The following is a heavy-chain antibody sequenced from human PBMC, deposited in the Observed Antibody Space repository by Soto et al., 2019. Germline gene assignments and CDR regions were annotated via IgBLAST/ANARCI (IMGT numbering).Heavy chain of an antibody. Sequence: LRRSCAASGFTFSNYALTWVRQAPGKGLEWVSTISGSGGGTYYADSVKGRFTISRDISKNTLYLQMSTLRAEDTAVYYCAKGSGNYYGSGTYPEFDYWGQGTLVTVSS. CDR2: ISGSGGGT. CDR3: AKGSGNYYGSGTYPEFDY. D-gene: IGHD3-10*01. CDR1: GFTFSNYA. V-gene: IGHV3-23*01. J-gene: IGHJ4*02.